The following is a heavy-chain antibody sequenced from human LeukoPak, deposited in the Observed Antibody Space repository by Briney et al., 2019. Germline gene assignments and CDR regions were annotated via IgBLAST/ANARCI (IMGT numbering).Heavy chain of an antibody. CDR2: ISGSGGST. D-gene: IGHD3-10*01. V-gene: IGHV3-23*01. CDR3: AKSPFGHYYGSGSHWRD. J-gene: IGHJ4*02. CDR1: GFTFSSYA. Sequence: PGGSLRLSCAASGFTFSSYAMSWVRQAPGKGLEWVSAISGSGGSTYYADSVKGRFTISRDNSKNTLYLQMNSLRAEDTAVYYCAKSPFGHYYGSGSHWRDWGQGTLVTASS.